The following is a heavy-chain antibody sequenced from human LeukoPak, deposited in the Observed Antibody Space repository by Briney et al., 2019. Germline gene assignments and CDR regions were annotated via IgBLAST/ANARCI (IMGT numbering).Heavy chain of an antibody. V-gene: IGHV4-4*09. CDR3: ARHSIQYSSSSPYDY. Sequence: SETLSLTCTVSGGSISSYYWSWIRQPPGKGLEWIGYIYTSGSTNYNPSLKSRVTISVDTSKNQFSLKLSSVTAADTAVYYCARHSIQYSSSSPYDYWGQGTTVTVSS. CDR2: IYTSGST. CDR1: GGSISSYY. J-gene: IGHJ4*03. D-gene: IGHD6-6*01.